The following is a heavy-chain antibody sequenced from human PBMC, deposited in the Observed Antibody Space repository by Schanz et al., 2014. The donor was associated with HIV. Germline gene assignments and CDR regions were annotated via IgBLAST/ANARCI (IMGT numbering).Heavy chain of an antibody. J-gene: IGHJ4*02. CDR3: EKDLLSRYCSGGSCYSNY. V-gene: IGHV3-23*01. CDR1: RFTFSSYA. Sequence: EVQLLESGGGLVQPGGSLRLSCAASRFTFSSYAMSWVRQAPGKGLEWVSVISGSGGSTYYADSVKGRFTISRDNSKNTVYLQMDSLRAEDTAVYYCEKDLLSRYCSGGSCYSNYWGQGTLVTVSS. CDR2: ISGSGGST. D-gene: IGHD2-15*01.